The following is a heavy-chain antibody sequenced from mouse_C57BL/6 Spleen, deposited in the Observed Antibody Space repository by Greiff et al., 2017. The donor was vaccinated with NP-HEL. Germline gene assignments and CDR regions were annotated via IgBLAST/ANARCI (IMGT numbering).Heavy chain of an antibody. Sequence: VQLQQPGAELVKPGASVKLSCKASGYTFTSYWMHWVKQRPGQGLEWIGMIHPNSGSTNYNEKFKSKATLTVDKSSSTAYMQLSSLTSEDSAVYYCASLGYGSSYTWFAYWGQGTLVTVSA. CDR3: ASLGYGSSYTWFAY. D-gene: IGHD1-1*01. V-gene: IGHV1-64*01. CDR2: IHPNSGST. J-gene: IGHJ3*01. CDR1: GYTFTSYW.